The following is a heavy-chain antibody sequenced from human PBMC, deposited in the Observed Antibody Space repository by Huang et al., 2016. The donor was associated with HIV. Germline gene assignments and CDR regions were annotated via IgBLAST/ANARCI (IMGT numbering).Heavy chain of an antibody. CDR1: GGSISGYY. J-gene: IGHJ4*02. CDR2: LDTTGSN. D-gene: IGHD3-10*01. V-gene: IGHV4-4*07. CDR3: ARERRGDRGKTITDLFRGIYYFDY. Sequence: QVQLQESGPGLVKPSETLSLTCTVSGGSISGYYWNWIRQPAGRGLEWIGRLDTTGSNNYNPSLKSRITMSIDTSKNQFSLRLTSVTAADTAVYYCARERRGDRGKTITDLFRGIYYFDYWGQGTLVTVSS.